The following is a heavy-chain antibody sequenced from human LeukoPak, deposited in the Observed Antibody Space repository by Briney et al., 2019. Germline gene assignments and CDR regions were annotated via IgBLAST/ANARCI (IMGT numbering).Heavy chain of an antibody. CDR2: IIPIFGTA. CDR1: GGTFSSYA. Sequence: ASVKVSCKASGGTFSSYAISWVRQAPGQGLEWMGGIIPIFGTANYAQKFQGRVTITTDESTSTAYMELSSLRSEDTAVYYCARDYYYDSSGTTYYYYYMDVWGKGTTVTVSS. V-gene: IGHV1-69*05. D-gene: IGHD3-22*01. J-gene: IGHJ6*03. CDR3: ARDYYYDSSGTTYYYYYMDV.